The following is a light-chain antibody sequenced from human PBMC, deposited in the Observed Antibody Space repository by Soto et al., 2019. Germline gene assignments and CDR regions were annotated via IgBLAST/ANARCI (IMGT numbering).Light chain of an antibody. Sequence: QSALTQPPSASGSPGQSVTISCTGTSSDVGAYNTVSWYQQHPAKAPKLIISEVNQRPSGIPDRFSGSKSGNTASLTVSGLQPEDEADYYCCSHAGSNNPFVFGTGTKVTVL. J-gene: IGLJ1*01. CDR3: CSHAGSNNPFV. CDR1: SSDVGAYNT. CDR2: EVN. V-gene: IGLV2-8*01.